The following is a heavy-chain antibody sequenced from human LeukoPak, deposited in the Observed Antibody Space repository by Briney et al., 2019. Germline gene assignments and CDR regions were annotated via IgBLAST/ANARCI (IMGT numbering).Heavy chain of an antibody. Sequence: SETLSLTCTVSGDSIISYYWSWIRQPPGKGLESIGYIYYSGSTHYNPSLKSRVTISVDTSKNQFSLKLSSVTAADTAVYYCAREDSSGYLVYWGQGTLVTVSS. CDR1: GDSIISYY. D-gene: IGHD3-22*01. CDR2: IYYSGST. V-gene: IGHV4-59*12. CDR3: AREDSSGYLVY. J-gene: IGHJ4*02.